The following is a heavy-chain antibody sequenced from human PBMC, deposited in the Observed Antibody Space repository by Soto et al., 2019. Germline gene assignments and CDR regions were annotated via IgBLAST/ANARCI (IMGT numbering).Heavy chain of an antibody. Sequence: SETLSLTCTVSGGSMRNYFWTWIRQPPGKGLEWIGYIHYSGTTSFFPSYNPSLRSRVTISEDTSKNQFSLKLLSVTTADTAVYFCAAGEASSRNLAPYYLDFWGQGTMVTVYS. CDR1: GGSMRNYF. D-gene: IGHD6-13*01. CDR2: IHYSGTT. CDR3: AAGEASSRNLAPYYLDF. J-gene: IGHJ4*02. V-gene: IGHV4-59*01.